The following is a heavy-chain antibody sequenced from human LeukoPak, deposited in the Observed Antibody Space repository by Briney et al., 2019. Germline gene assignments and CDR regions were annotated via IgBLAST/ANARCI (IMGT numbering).Heavy chain of an antibody. V-gene: IGHV3-49*04. D-gene: IGHD6-13*01. Sequence: GGSLRLSCTASGFTFGDYAMSWVRQAPGKGLEWVGFIRSKDYGGTTEYAASVKGRFTISRDDSKSIAYLQMNSLKTEDTAVYYCTSGSSSFGYGMDVWGQGTTVTVSS. CDR2: IRSKDYGGTT. J-gene: IGHJ6*02. CDR1: GFTFGDYA. CDR3: TSGSSSFGYGMDV.